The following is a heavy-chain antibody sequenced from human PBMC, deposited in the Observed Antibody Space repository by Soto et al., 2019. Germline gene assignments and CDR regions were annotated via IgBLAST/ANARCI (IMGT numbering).Heavy chain of an antibody. D-gene: IGHD2-2*01. CDR3: ARKVLGSTSRPDWWYFDL. V-gene: IGHV3-23*01. J-gene: IGHJ2*01. Sequence: VQLLKSGGGLVQPGGSLRLSCVGSGFTFINYAMNWVRQTPGKGLEWVSTISGGGDRAFDADTVKGRFTISRDNSKNTVNLQMSSLRADDTAVYYCARKVLGSTSRPDWWYFDLWGRGTLVTVSS. CDR2: ISGGGDRA. CDR1: GFTFINYA.